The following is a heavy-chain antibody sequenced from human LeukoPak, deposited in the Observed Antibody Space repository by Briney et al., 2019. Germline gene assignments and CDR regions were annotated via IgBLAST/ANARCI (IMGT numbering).Heavy chain of an antibody. CDR1: GGSISSYY. V-gene: IGHV4-59*08. J-gene: IGHJ4*02. CDR2: IYYSGST. D-gene: IGHD5-18*01. Sequence: PSETLSLTCTVSGGSISSYYWSWIRQPPGKGLEWIGCIYYSGSTNYNPSLKSRVTISVDTSKNQFSLKLSSVTAADTAVYYCARHRGIVYSYGSIIDYWGQGTLVTVSS. CDR3: ARHRGIVYSYGSIIDY.